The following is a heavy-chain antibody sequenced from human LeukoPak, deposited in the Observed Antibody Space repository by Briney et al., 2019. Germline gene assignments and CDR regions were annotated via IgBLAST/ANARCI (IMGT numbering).Heavy chain of an antibody. CDR2: INPSGGST. V-gene: IGHV1-46*01. CDR1: GYTFTSYY. D-gene: IGHD4-17*01. CDR3: ALPPARYGDQIRGAFDI. J-gene: IGHJ3*02. Sequence: ASVKVSCKASGYTFTSYYMHWVRQAPGQGLEWMGIINPSGGSTSYAQKFQGRVTMTRDTSTSTVYMELGSLRSEDTAVYYCALPPARYGDQIRGAFDIWGQGTMVTVSS.